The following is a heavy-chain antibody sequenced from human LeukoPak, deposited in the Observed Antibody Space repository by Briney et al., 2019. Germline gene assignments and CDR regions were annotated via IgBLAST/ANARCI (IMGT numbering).Heavy chain of an antibody. J-gene: IGHJ4*02. Sequence: AASVKVSCRASGGTFSSYAISWVRQAPGQGLEWMGGIIPIFGTANYAQKFQGRVTITADESTSTAYMELSSLRSEDTAVYYCAGGYSYGHFDYWGQGTLVTVSS. CDR3: AGGYSYGHFDY. D-gene: IGHD5-18*01. CDR1: GGTFSSYA. V-gene: IGHV1-69*01. CDR2: IIPIFGTA.